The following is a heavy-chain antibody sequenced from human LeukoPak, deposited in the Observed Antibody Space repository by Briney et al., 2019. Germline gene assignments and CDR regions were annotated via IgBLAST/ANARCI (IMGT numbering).Heavy chain of an antibody. V-gene: IGHV4-59*08. CDR3: ARQQWLDDAFDI. J-gene: IGHJ3*02. Sequence: SETLSLTCTVSGGSISSDYWSWIRQPPGKGLEWIGYIYYSGSTNYNPSLKSRVTISVDTSKNQFSLKLSSVTAADTAVYYCARQQWLDDAFDIWGQGTMVTVSS. CDR1: GGSISSDY. D-gene: IGHD6-19*01. CDR2: IYYSGST.